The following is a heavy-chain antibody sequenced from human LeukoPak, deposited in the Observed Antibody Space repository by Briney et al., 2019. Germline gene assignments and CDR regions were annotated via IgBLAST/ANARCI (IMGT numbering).Heavy chain of an antibody. CDR1: GGSISNSRYY. V-gene: IGHV4-39*07. D-gene: IGHD3-10*01. CDR2: IFYGGST. CDR3: ARAPYGSGFDY. J-gene: IGHJ4*02. Sequence: SETLSLTCTVSGGSISNSRYYWGWLRQPPGKGLEWIASIFYGGSTHYNPSLKSRVTISVDTSKNQFSLKLSSVTAADTAVYYCARAPYGSGFDYWGQGTLVTVSS.